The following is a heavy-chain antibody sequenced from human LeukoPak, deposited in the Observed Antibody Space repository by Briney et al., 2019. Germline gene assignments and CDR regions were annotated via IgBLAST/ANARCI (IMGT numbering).Heavy chain of an antibody. CDR2: IYYSGST. D-gene: IGHD6-25*01. CDR3: ARDRGRSGVDY. Sequence: PSQTLSLTCTVSGGSISSGDYYWSWIRQPPGKGLEWIGYIYYSGSTYYNPSLKSRVTISVDTSKNQFSLKLSSVTAAVTAVYYCARDRGRSGVDYWGQGTLVTVSS. V-gene: IGHV4-30-4*01. CDR1: GGSISSGDYY. J-gene: IGHJ4*02.